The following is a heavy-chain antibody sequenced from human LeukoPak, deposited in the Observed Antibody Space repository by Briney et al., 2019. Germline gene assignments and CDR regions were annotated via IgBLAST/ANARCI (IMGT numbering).Heavy chain of an antibody. D-gene: IGHD2-15*01. CDR1: GFTFSSYA. V-gene: IGHV3-30-3*01. CDR3: ASLTDPEEGYCSGGSCYQVLLDY. J-gene: IGHJ4*02. Sequence: PGGSLRLSCAASGFTFSSYAMHWVRQAPGKGLEWVAVIYYDGSNKYYADSVKGRFTISRDNSKNTLYLQMNSLRAEDTAVYYCASLTDPEEGYCSGGSCYQVLLDYWGQGTLVTVSS. CDR2: IYYDGSNK.